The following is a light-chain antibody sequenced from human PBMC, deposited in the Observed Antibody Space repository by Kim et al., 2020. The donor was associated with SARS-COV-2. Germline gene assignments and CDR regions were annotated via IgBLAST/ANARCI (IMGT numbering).Light chain of an antibody. J-gene: IGKJ2*01. Sequence: DIQLTQSPSTLSASVGDRVTITCRASQSLGPSLAWYQQRPGKAPRLLIFGVSVLQNGVPSRFSGSGSGTDFTLTISSLQPDDSSIYYCQQYHISSPTFGQGTKLEI. CDR2: GVS. CDR3: QQYHISSPT. CDR1: QSLGPS. V-gene: IGKV1-5*03.